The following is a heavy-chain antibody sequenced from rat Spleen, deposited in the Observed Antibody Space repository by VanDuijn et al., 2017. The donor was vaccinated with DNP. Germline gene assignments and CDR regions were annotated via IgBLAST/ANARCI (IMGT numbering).Heavy chain of an antibody. CDR2: ISYSGSP. CDR3: ARWVWYFDY. J-gene: IGHJ2*01. V-gene: IGHV3-1*01. CDR1: GYSITSNY. Sequence: EVHLQESGPGLVKPSQSLSLTCSVTGYSITSNYWGWIRKFPGNKMEWIGHISYSGSPNYNPSLKSRISITRDTSKNQFFLHLNSVTTDDTATYYCARWVWYFDYWGQGVMVTVSS.